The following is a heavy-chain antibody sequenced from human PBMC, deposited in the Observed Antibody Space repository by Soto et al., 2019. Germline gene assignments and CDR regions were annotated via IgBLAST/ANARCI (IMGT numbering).Heavy chain of an antibody. V-gene: IGHV3-30*18. Sequence: GGSLRLSCAASGFTFSSYGMHWVRQAPGKGLEWVAVISYDGSNKYYADSVKGRFTISRDNSKNTLYLQMNSLRAEDTAVYYFAKPAYSNYYYYYYMDVWGKGTTVTVSS. D-gene: IGHD4-4*01. CDR3: AKPAYSNYYYYYYMDV. J-gene: IGHJ6*03. CDR1: GFTFSSYG. CDR2: ISYDGSNK.